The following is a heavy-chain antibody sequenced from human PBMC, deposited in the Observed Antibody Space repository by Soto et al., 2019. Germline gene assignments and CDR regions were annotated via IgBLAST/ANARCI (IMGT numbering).Heavy chain of an antibody. V-gene: IGHV1-24*01. CDR3: AGGIKVRYYSYYAMDV. CDR2: FDPENGDT. Sequence: QVQLVQSGAEVKKPGASVKVSCKVSGYTLIELSMHWVRQAPGKGLEWMGRFDPENGDTIYAQKFQGRVTMTEDTSTDTAYMELSSLTSEDTAVYYCAGGIKVRYYSYYAMDVWGQGTTVTVSS. CDR1: GYTLIELS. J-gene: IGHJ6*02. D-gene: IGHD3-9*01.